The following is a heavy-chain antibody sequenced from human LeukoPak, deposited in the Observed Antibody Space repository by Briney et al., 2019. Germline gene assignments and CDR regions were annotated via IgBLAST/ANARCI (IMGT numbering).Heavy chain of an antibody. J-gene: IGHJ4*02. CDR3: TRVSGLPYYDFS. Sequence: GRSLRLSCAASGFTFSGSAMHWVRQASGKGLEWVGRIRSKAYSYATAYTASVKGRFTISRDDSKNTAYLQMNSLKIEDTAVYYCTRVSGLPYYDFSWGQGTLVTVSS. V-gene: IGHV3-73*01. CDR2: IRSKAYSYAT. D-gene: IGHD3-3*01. CDR1: GFTFSGSA.